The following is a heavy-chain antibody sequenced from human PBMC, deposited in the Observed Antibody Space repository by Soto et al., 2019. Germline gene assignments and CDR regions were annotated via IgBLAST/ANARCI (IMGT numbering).Heavy chain of an antibody. CDR2: ISGSGGST. Sequence: EVQLLESGGGLVQPGGSLRLSCAASGFTFSSYGMSWVRQAPGKGLEWVSAISGSGGSTYYADSVKGRFTISRDNSKNTLYLHMNSRRAEDTAVYYCANSLAVGATTPFAYWGQGTLVTVSS. CDR3: ANSLAVGATTPFAY. J-gene: IGHJ4*02. D-gene: IGHD1-26*01. CDR1: GFTFSSYG. V-gene: IGHV3-23*01.